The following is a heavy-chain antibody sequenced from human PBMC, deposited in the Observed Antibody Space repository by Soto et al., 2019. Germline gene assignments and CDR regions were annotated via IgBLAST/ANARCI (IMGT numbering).Heavy chain of an antibody. D-gene: IGHD3-10*01. CDR3: AKVWFGADWFDP. Sequence: EVQLLESGGGLVQPGGSLRLSCAASGFTFSSHAMSWVRQAPGKGLEWVSAISGSGGSTYYEDSVKGRFTISRYNSKNTMYLQMNSLRAEDTAVYYCAKVWFGADWFDPGGQGTLVTVSS. J-gene: IGHJ5*02. CDR1: GFTFSSHA. CDR2: ISGSGGST. V-gene: IGHV3-23*01.